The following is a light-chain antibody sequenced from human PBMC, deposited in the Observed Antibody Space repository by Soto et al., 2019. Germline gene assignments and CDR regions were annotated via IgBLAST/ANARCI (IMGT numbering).Light chain of an antibody. V-gene: IGKV3-20*01. CDR3: QHYDGSPRT. CDR1: QSVNNDY. CDR2: GVF. Sequence: ETVLTQSPGTVSLSPGERATLSCRTSQSVNNDYLAWYQQKPGQAPRLLIYGVFNRATGIPGRFSGSGSGTDFTLTISGLEPEDSAFYYCQHYDGSPRTFGQGTKLEIK. J-gene: IGKJ2*01.